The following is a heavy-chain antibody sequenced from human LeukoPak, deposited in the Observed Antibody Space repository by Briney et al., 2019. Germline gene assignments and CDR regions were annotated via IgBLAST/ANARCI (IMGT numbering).Heavy chain of an antibody. Sequence: GGSLRLSCAASGFTFSSYSMNWVRQAPGKGMEWVSSISSSSSYIYYADSVKGRFTISRDNAKNSLYLQMNSLRAEDTAVYYCARDFQSGNFRPNDAFDIWGQGTMVTVSS. D-gene: IGHD1-26*01. CDR3: ARDFQSGNFRPNDAFDI. CDR2: ISSSSSYI. V-gene: IGHV3-21*01. CDR1: GFTFSSYS. J-gene: IGHJ3*02.